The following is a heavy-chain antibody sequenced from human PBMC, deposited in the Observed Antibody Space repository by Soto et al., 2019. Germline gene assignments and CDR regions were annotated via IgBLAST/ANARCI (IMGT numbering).Heavy chain of an antibody. V-gene: IGHV4-34*01. CDR2: VNHSGST. CDR3: ARGGGSPYHDHEFDY. Sequence: PAETLSLTCTVSGVSISSYYWIWLRQPPGKGLEWIGEVNHSGSTNYNASFNSRVTISVDTSKNQFSLKLTSVTTADTAVYYCARGGGSPYHDHEFDYWGQGILVTV. J-gene: IGHJ4*02. CDR1: GVSISSYY. D-gene: IGHD2-2*01.